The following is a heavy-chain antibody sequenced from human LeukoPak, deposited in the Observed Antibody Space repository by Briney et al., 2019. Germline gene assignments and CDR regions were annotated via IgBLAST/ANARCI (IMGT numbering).Heavy chain of an antibody. CDR2: ISGDGGST. CDR1: GFTFDDYA. Sequence: GGSLRLSCAASGFTFDDYAMHWVRQAPGKGLEWVSLISGDGGSTYYADSVKGGFTISRDNSKSSLYLQMNSLRTEDTALYYCAKGQGYYFHYWGQGTLVTVSS. V-gene: IGHV3-43*02. CDR3: AKGQGYYFHY. J-gene: IGHJ4*02.